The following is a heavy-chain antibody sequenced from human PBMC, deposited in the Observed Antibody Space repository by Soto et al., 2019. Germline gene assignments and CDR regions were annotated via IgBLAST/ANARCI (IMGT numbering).Heavy chain of an antibody. CDR3: GRGRSGQIVVFY. Sequence: ASVKVSCKASGYTFTGHYIHWVRQAPEQGPEWMGEIGPESGASRYAQRFQGRVTMTRDMSITTVYMELNNLSPDDTAVYYCGRGRSGQIVVFYWGQGTPVTVSS. CDR1: GYTFTGHY. D-gene: IGHD1-26*01. V-gene: IGHV1-2*02. J-gene: IGHJ4*02. CDR2: IGPESGAS.